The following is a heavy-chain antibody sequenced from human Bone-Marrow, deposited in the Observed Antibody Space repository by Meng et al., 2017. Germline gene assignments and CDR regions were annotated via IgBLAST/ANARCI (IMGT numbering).Heavy chain of an antibody. D-gene: IGHD2-15*01. V-gene: IGHV3-48*03. Sequence: GGSLRLSCAASGFTFSDYEMNCVRQAPGKGLEWVSYISSSGSTVFYADSVKGRFNISRDNGENSLYLQMSSLRDDDTAVYYCARLGYCSGGSCYSLDYWGQGALVTVSS. J-gene: IGHJ4*02. CDR3: ARLGYCSGGSCYSLDY. CDR1: GFTFSDYE. CDR2: ISSSGSTV.